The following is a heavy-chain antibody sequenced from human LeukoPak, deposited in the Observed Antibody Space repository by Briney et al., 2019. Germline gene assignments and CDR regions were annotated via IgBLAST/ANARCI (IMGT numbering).Heavy chain of an antibody. Sequence: GGSLRLSCAASGFTFSNAWMTWVRQAPGKGLEWVGHIKSKDDGGTTNYAAPVKGRFTVSRDDSKDTLYLQMNSLIPEDTAVYYCARGWFGANYGMDVWGQGTTVTVSS. J-gene: IGHJ6*02. CDR3: ARGWFGANYGMDV. D-gene: IGHD3-10*01. CDR1: GFTFSNAW. CDR2: IKSKDDGGTT. V-gene: IGHV3-15*01.